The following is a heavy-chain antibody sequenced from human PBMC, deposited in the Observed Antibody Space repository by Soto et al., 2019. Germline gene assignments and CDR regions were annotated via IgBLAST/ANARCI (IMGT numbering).Heavy chain of an antibody. CDR3: ARGLSERYCTNGVCYGFDYYYGMDV. V-gene: IGHV3-30-3*01. CDR1: GFTFSSYA. Sequence: GGSLRLSCAASGFTFSSYAMHWVRQAPGKGLEWVAVISYDGSNKYYADSVKGRFTISRDNSKNTLYLQMNSLRAEDTAVYYCARGLSERYCTNGVCYGFDYYYGMDVWGQGTTVTVSS. J-gene: IGHJ6*02. D-gene: IGHD2-8*01. CDR2: ISYDGSNK.